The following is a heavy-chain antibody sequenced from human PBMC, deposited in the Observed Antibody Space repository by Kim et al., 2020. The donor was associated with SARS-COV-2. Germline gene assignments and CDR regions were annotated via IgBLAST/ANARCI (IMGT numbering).Heavy chain of an antibody. CDR1: GFTFSSYA. CDR3: AKVWTISGWVDSGGFDP. CDR2: ISGSGGST. J-gene: IGHJ5*02. Sequence: GGSLRLSCAASGFTFSSYAMSWVRQAPGKGLEWVSAISGSGGSTYYADSVKGRFTISRDNSKNTLYLQMNSLRAEDTAVYYCAKVWTISGWVDSGGFDPWGQGTLVTVSS. D-gene: IGHD6-19*01. V-gene: IGHV3-23*01.